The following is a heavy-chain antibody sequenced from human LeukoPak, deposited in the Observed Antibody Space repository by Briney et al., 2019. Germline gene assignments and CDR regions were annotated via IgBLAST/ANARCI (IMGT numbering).Heavy chain of an antibody. V-gene: IGHV3-30-3*01. CDR2: ISYDGSNK. D-gene: IGHD6-6*01. CDR1: GFTFSSYA. Sequence: PGGSLRLSCAASGFTFSSYAMHWVRQAPGKGLEWVAVISYDGSNKYYADSVKGRFTISRDNSKNTLYLQMNSLRAEDTAVYYCAREGAARPFDYWGQGTLVTVSS. J-gene: IGHJ4*02. CDR3: AREGAARPFDY.